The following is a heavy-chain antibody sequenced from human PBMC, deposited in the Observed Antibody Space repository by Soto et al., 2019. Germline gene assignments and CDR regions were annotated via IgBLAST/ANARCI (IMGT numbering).Heavy chain of an antibody. D-gene: IGHD3-3*01. Sequence: GASVKVSCKVSGHTFTAYYIHWVRQAPGQGLEWMGWINPNSGDTNYAQKFQGRVTMTRDTSARTVYMELSRLRSDDTSVYYCAKALVRSLDWVPDNHHYGMDVWGQGTTVTVSS. J-gene: IGHJ6*02. CDR3: AKALVRSLDWVPDNHHYGMDV. V-gene: IGHV1-2*02. CDR2: INPNSGDT. CDR1: GHTFTAYY.